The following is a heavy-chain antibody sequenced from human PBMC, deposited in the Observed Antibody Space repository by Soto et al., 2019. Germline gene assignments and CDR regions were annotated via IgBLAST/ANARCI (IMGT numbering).Heavy chain of an antibody. CDR2: ISSSSSTI. Sequence: EVQLVESGGGLVQPGGSLRLSCAASGFTFSSYSMNWVRQAPGKGLEWVSYISSSSSTIYYADSVKGRFTISRDNAKNSLYLQMNSLRVEDTAVYYCARDLAIFGVVIISYFDYWGQGTLVTVSS. J-gene: IGHJ4*02. CDR1: GFTFSSYS. D-gene: IGHD3-3*01. V-gene: IGHV3-48*01. CDR3: ARDLAIFGVVIISYFDY.